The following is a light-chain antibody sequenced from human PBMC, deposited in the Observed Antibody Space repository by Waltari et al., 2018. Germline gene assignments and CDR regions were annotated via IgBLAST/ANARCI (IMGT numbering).Light chain of an antibody. CDR1: ALPNQY. CDR3: QSADSSGSYEV. Sequence: SYELTQPPSVSVSPGQTARITCSGNALPNQYGNWYQQKPGQAPVVVIYKDNKRPSGIPERFSGSSSETIVTLTISGVQAEDEADYYCQSADSSGSYEVFGTGTKVSVL. V-gene: IGLV3-25*03. J-gene: IGLJ1*01. CDR2: KDN.